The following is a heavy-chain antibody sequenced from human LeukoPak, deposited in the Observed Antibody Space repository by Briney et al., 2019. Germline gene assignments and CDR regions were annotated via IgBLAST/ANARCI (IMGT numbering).Heavy chain of an antibody. CDR2: ISSSSSYI. Sequence: PGGSLRLSCAASGFTFSSYSMNWVRQAPGKGLEWVSSISSSSSYIYYADSVKGRFTISRDNAKNSLYLQMNSLRAEDTAVNYCARDHLELRSYYYYYMDVWGKGTTVTVSS. J-gene: IGHJ6*03. CDR1: GFTFSSYS. CDR3: ARDHLELRSYYYYYMDV. D-gene: IGHD1-7*01. V-gene: IGHV3-21*01.